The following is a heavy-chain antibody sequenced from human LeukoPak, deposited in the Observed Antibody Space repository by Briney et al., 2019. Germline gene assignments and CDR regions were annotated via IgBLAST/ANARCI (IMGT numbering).Heavy chain of an antibody. J-gene: IGHJ4*02. CDR3: ARHDSFIPF. Sequence: GGSLRLSCVASGFTFSDYAMSWVRQAPGKGLEWVSGISDSGRSSYYTDSVKGRCTISGDNSKNTVSLQINNLRTEDTAVYFCARHDSFIPFWGQGTLVTVTS. CDR1: GFTFSDYA. D-gene: IGHD3-16*02. V-gene: IGHV3-23*01. CDR2: ISDSGRSS.